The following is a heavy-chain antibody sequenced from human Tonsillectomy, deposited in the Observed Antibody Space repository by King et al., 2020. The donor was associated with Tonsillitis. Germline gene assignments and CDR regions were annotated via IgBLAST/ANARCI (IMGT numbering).Heavy chain of an antibody. V-gene: IGHV4-39*02. J-gene: IGHJ4*02. CDR3: VGAPQVPTISDFVSPFDY. D-gene: IGHD2-2*01. CDR2: LYFSGST. CDR1: GGSISSSSYY. Sequence: LQLQESGPGLVKPSETLSLTCTVSGGSISSSSYYWGWVRQPPGKGLEWIGTLYFSGSTYYNPSLQSRVTKSVDTSSNRFSLNLSSVTAADTAVYYCVGAPQVPTISDFVSPFDYWGQGTLVTVSS.